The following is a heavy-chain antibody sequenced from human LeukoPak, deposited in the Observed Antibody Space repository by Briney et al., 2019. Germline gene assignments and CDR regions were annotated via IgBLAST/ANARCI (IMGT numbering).Heavy chain of an antibody. CDR2: IYNSRST. J-gene: IGHJ4*02. CDR1: GASITDYF. V-gene: IGHV4-59*08. D-gene: IGHD3-10*01. Sequence: SETLSLTCTVSGASITDYFWTWIRQPPGKGLEWIGYIYNSRSTNYNPSLHSRVTISMDTPKKQVTLTLSSVAAADTAIYYCARRLTYKYGLGTAWYFDYWGQGNLVTVSS. CDR3: ARRLTYKYGLGTAWYFDY.